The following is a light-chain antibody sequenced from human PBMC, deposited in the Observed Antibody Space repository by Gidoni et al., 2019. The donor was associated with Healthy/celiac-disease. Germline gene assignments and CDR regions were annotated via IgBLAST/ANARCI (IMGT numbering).Light chain of an antibody. CDR2: AAS. V-gene: IGKV1-9*01. CDR3: QQRNSYPS. CDR1: QGISSY. J-gene: IGKJ2*01. Sequence: IQLTQSPSSLSASVGDRVTITCRASQGISSYLAWYQQKPGKAPKLLIDAASTLQSRVPSRFSSSGSGTDFTLTISSLQPEDFATYYCQQRNSYPSFGQGTKLEIK.